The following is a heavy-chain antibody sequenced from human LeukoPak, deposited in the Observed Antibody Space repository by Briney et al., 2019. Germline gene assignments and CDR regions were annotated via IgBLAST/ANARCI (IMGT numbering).Heavy chain of an antibody. D-gene: IGHD3-22*01. J-gene: IGHJ4*02. CDR1: GFTFSSYS. CDR2: ISSSSSTI. CDR3: AKDYYDSSGYYVIYYFDY. Sequence: GGSLRLSCAASGFTFSSYSMNWVRQAPGKGLEWVSYISSSSSTIYYADSVKGRFTISSDNSKNTLYLQMNSLRPEDTGVYYCAKDYYDSSGYYVIYYFDYWGQGTLVTVSS. V-gene: IGHV3-48*01.